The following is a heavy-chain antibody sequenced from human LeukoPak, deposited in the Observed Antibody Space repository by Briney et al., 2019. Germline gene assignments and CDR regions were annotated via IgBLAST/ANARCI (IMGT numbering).Heavy chain of an antibody. CDR2: IDHSGST. Sequence: SETLSLTCTVSGGSISSSSYYWGWIRQPPGKGLEWIGEIDHSGSTNYNPSLKSRVIISVDTSKNQFSLNLSSVTAADTAVYYCARGRGSSWSPLLDYWGQGTLVTVSS. V-gene: IGHV4-39*07. D-gene: IGHD6-13*01. CDR3: ARGRGSSWSPLLDY. J-gene: IGHJ4*02. CDR1: GGSISSSSYY.